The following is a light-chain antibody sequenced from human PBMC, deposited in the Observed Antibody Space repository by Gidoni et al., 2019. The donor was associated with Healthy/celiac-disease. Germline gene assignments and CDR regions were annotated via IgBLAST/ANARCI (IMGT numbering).Light chain of an antibody. Sequence: DIHLTQSPSFLSASLGDRVTITCRASQGISTFLAWYQQKPGRAPKLLISASSTLQSGVPSRFSGSGSGREFALTISSLQPEDFATYYCQQVDSYPTFGQXTRLEIK. J-gene: IGKJ5*01. CDR3: QQVDSYPT. CDR1: QGISTF. CDR2: ASS. V-gene: IGKV1-9*01.